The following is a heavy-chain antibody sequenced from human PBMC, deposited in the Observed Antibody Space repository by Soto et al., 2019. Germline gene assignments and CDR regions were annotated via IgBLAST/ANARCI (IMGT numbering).Heavy chain of an antibody. D-gene: IGHD2-15*01. J-gene: IGHJ4*02. CDR1: GFTFSSYG. CDR2: IWYDGSNK. CDR3: ARDQADCSGGSCFGVSVGY. Sequence: GGSLRLSCAASGFTFSSYGMHWVRQAPGKGLEWVAVIWYDGSNKYYADSVKGRFTISRDNSKNTLYLQMNSLRAEDTAVYYCARDQADCSGGSCFGVSVGYWGQGTLVTVSS. V-gene: IGHV3-33*01.